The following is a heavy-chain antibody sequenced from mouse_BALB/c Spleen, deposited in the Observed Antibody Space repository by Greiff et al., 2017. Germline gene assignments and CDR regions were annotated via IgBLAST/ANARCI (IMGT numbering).Heavy chain of an antibody. J-gene: IGHJ2*01. V-gene: IGHV5-9-4*01. CDR2: ISSGGSYT. CDR1: GFTFSSYA. Sequence: EVQLQQSGGGLVKPGGSLKLSCAASGFTFSSYAMSWVRQSPEKRLEWVAEISSGGSYTYYPDTVTGRFTISRDNAKNTLYLEMSSLRSEDTAMYYCARAYGYTYYFDYWGQGTTLTVSS. D-gene: IGHD1-2*01. CDR3: ARAYGYTYYFDY.